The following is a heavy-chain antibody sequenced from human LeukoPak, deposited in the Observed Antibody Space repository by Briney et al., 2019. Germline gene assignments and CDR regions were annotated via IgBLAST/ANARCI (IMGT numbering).Heavy chain of an antibody. V-gene: IGHV1-69*13. CDR3: ARGPGCSGGSCPFNY. CDR1: GGTFSSYA. Sequence: SVKVSSKASGGTFSSYAISWVPQAPGPGLEWMGGIIPIFGTANYAQKFQGSVTITADESTSTAYMELSSLRSEDTAVYYCARGPGCSGGSCPFNYWGQGTLVTVSS. D-gene: IGHD2-15*01. J-gene: IGHJ4*02. CDR2: IIPIFGTA.